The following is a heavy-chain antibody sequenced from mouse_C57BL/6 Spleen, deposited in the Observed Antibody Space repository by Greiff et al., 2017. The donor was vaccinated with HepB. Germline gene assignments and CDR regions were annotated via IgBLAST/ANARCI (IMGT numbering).Heavy chain of an antibody. V-gene: IGHV5-4*01. Sequence: EVQLVESGGGLVKPGGSLKLSCAASGFTFSSYAMSWVRQTPEKRLEWVATISDGGSYTYYPDNVKGRFTISRDNAKNNLYLQMSHLKSEDTAMYYCARPVEGFAYWGQGTLVTVSA. CDR3: ARPVEGFAY. CDR1: GFTFSSYA. J-gene: IGHJ3*01. CDR2: ISDGGSYT.